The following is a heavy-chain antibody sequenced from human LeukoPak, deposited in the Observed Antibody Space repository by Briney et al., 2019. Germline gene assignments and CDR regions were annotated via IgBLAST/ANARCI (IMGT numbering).Heavy chain of an antibody. Sequence: ASVKVSCKASGGTFSSYDINWVRQATGQGLEWMGWMNPNSGNTGYAQKFQGRVTMTRNTSISTAYMELSSLRSEDTAVYYCARVRVEYYYYYMDVWGKGTTVTVSS. CDR1: GGTFSSYD. J-gene: IGHJ6*03. CDR3: ARVRVEYYYYYMDV. CDR2: MNPNSGNT. D-gene: IGHD2-15*01. V-gene: IGHV1-8*02.